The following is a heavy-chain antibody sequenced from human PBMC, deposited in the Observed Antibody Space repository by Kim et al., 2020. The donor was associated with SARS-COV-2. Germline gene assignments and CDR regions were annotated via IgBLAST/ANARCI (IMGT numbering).Heavy chain of an antibody. CDR1: GFTFSGYA. V-gene: IGHV3-23*01. D-gene: IGHD3-10*01. CDR3: AKGSGLTTGLFDY. Sequence: GGSLRLSCAASGFTFSGYAMSWVRQAPGKGLEWVSSFSNSGNTAYYADSAKGRFTISRDNSKNTLYLQMNSLRAGDTALYYYAKGSGLTTGLFDYWGQGT. CDR2: FSNSGNTA. J-gene: IGHJ4*02.